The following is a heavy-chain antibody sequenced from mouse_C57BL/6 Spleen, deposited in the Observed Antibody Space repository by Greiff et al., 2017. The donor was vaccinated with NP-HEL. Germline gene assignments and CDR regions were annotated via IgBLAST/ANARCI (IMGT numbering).Heavy chain of an antibody. V-gene: IGHV14-3*01. CDR2: IDPANGKT. J-gene: IGHJ2*01. Sequence: EVQLQQSVAELVRSGASVKLSCTASGFNIKNTYMHWVKQRPEQGLEWIGRIDPANGKTKYAPKFQGKATITAVTSSNTAYLQLSSLTSEDTAIYYCTVYYYGSSVGYFDYWGQGTTLTVSS. CDR3: TVYYYGSSVGYFDY. D-gene: IGHD1-1*01. CDR1: GFNIKNTY.